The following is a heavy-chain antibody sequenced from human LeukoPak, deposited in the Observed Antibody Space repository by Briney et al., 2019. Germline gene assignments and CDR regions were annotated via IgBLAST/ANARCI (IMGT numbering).Heavy chain of an antibody. Sequence: SETLSLTCTVSGGSISSSSYYWGWIRQPPGKGLEWIGSIYYSGSTYCNPSLKSRVTISVDTSKNQFSLKLSSVTAADTAVYYCARLLLWFGELMNWFDPWGQGTLVTVSS. CDR3: ARLLLWFGELMNWFDP. CDR1: GGSISSSSYY. J-gene: IGHJ5*02. CDR2: IYYSGST. V-gene: IGHV4-39*01. D-gene: IGHD3-10*01.